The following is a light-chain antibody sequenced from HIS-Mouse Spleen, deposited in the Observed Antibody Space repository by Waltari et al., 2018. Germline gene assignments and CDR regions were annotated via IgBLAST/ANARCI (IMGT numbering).Light chain of an antibody. CDR2: GKN. CDR1: SLRSYY. Sequence: SSELTQDPAVSVALGQTVRLPCQGDSLRSYYASRYQHKPGTAPVLVIYGKNNRPSGIPDRFSGSSSGNTASLTITGAQAEDEADYYCNSRDSSGNHWVFGGGTKLTVL. CDR3: NSRDSSGNHWV. J-gene: IGLJ3*02. V-gene: IGLV3-19*01.